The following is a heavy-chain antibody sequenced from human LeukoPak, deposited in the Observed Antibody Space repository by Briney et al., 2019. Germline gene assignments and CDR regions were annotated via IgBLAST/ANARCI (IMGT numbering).Heavy chain of an antibody. CDR1: GGSISSYY. D-gene: IGHD3-3*01. J-gene: IGHJ3*02. CDR2: IYHSGRT. CDR3: ARAFRGIFGVFEAFDI. V-gene: IGHV4-38-2*02. Sequence: SETLSLTCTVSGGSISSYYWGWIRQPPGKGLEWIGIIYHSGRTDYNPSLKSRVTISEDTSKNQFSLKLSSVTAADTAVYYCARAFRGIFGVFEAFDIWGRGTMVTVSS.